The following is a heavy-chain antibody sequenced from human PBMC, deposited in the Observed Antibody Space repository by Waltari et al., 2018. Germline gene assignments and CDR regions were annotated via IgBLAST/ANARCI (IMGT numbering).Heavy chain of an antibody. D-gene: IGHD3-22*01. CDR1: GGTFSSYA. CDR3: ARYDYDSSGYYSYGMDV. V-gene: IGHV1-69*04. CDR2: IIPILGIA. Sequence: QVQLVQSGAEVKKPGSSVKVSCKASGGTFSSYAISWVRQAPGQGLEWMGRIIPILGIANYAQKFQGRVTITADKSTSTAYMELSSLRSEDTAVYYCARYDYDSSGYYSYGMDVWGQGTTVTVSS. J-gene: IGHJ6*02.